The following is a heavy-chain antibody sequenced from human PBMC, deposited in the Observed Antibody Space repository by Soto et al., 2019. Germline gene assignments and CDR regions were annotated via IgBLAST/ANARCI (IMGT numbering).Heavy chain of an antibody. J-gene: IGHJ5*02. CDR1: EYGCSCQW. CDR3: ARDQEYSTSGLYWFDL. V-gene: IGHV1-18*01. CDR2: ISAYNGDT. D-gene: IGHD6-6*01. Sequence: LVRSAGPPAEYGCSCQWLHCVRQTPVQGLEWMGWISAYNGDTNYAQKVQGRVTMTTDTSTSTVYMELKSLKSDDTAVYFCARDQEYSTSGLYWFDLWGQGTLVTVSS.